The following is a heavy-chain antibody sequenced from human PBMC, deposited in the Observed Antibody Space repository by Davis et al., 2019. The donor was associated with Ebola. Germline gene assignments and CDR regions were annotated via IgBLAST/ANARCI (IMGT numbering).Heavy chain of an antibody. CDR1: GFTFSDYY. J-gene: IGHJ4*02. CDR2: ISSSSSYT. D-gene: IGHD3-3*01. V-gene: IGHV3-11*06. CDR3: AREGGIFGVVIIPYFDY. Sequence: GGSLRLSCAASGFTFSDYYMSWIRQAPGKGLEWVSYISSSSSYTNYADSVKGRFTISRDNAKNSLYLQMNSLRAEDTAVYYCAREGGIFGVVIIPYFDYWGQGTLVTVSS.